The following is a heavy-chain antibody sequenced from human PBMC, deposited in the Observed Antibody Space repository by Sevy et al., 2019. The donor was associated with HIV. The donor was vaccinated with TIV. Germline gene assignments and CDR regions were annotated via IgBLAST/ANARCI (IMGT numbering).Heavy chain of an antibody. CDR1: GFTFDDYA. Sequence: YLRLSCAASGFTFDDYAMHWVRQGPGKGLEWVSTINWNSGTVDYADSVKGRFTVSRDNAKNSLYIQMNSLRGEDTASYYCVKDLTLTTSEGDFHYGMDVWGQGTTVSVSS. CDR2: INWNSGTV. D-gene: IGHD4-4*01. J-gene: IGHJ6*02. CDR3: VKDLTLTTSEGDFHYGMDV. V-gene: IGHV3-9*01.